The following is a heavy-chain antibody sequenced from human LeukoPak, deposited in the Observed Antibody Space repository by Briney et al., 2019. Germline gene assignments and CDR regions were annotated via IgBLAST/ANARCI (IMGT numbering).Heavy chain of an antibody. J-gene: IGHJ6*03. CDR3: ARDLGPGQYYYYYIDV. CDR1: EFTFSSYW. Sequence: GGSLRLSCAASEFTFSSYWMSWVRQAPGKGLAWVANIKQDGSEKYYVDSVKGRFTISRDNAKNSLYLQMNSLRAEDTAVYYCARDLGPGQYYYYYIDVWGKGTTVTVSS. CDR2: IKQDGSEK. V-gene: IGHV3-7*01.